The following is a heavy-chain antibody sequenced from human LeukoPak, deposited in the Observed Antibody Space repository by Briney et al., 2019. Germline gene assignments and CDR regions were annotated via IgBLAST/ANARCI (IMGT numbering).Heavy chain of an antibody. Sequence: SETLSLTCAVYGGSFSGYYWSWIRQPPGKGLEWIGEINHSGSTNYNPSLKSRVTISVDTSKNQFSLKLSSVTAADTAVYCCARGFGLRSAFDIWGQGTMVTVSS. V-gene: IGHV4-34*01. CDR1: GGSFSGYY. CDR3: ARGFGLRSAFDI. D-gene: IGHD5-12*01. J-gene: IGHJ3*02. CDR2: INHSGST.